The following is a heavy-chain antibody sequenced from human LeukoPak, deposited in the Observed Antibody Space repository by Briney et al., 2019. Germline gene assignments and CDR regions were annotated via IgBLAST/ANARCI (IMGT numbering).Heavy chain of an antibody. CDR3: ARRDYDYVWGTYRRYRPFDY. J-gene: IGHJ4*02. V-gene: IGHV4-39*01. CDR1: GPSISSSSHY. CDR2: IDYSGST. D-gene: IGHD3-16*02. Sequence: PSDTLSLICTVSGPSISSSSHYWGWIPQPPGKGLEWIGSIDYSGSTNYNPSLRSRVTISVDTSKDQFSLRLSSVTAADTAVYYCARRDYDYVWGTYRRYRPFDYWGQGTLVTVSS.